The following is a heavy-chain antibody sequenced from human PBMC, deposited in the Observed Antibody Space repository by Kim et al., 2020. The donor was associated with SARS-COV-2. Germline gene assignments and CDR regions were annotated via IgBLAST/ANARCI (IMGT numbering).Heavy chain of an antibody. J-gene: IGHJ5*02. V-gene: IGHV1-8*01. D-gene: IGHD3-3*01. CDR3: ARAGGVYYDFWSGYYKRNWFDP. Sequence: ASVKVSCKASGYTFTSYDINWVRQATGQGLEWMGWMNPNSGNTGYAQKFQGRVTMTRNTSISTAYMELSSLRSEDTAVYYCARAGGVYYDFWSGYYKRNWFDPWGQGTLVTVSS. CDR1: GYTFTSYD. CDR2: MNPNSGNT.